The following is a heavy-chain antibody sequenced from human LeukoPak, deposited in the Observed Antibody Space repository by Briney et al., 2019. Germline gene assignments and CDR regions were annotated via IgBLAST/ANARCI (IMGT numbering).Heavy chain of an antibody. CDR2: IYSGGST. CDR3: AGGGGSSGWRPPTYFDY. J-gene: IGHJ4*02. V-gene: IGHV3-53*01. Sequence: PGGPLRLSCAASGFTFSSYGMSWVRQAPGKGLEWVSVIYSGGSTYYADSVKGRFTISRDNSKNTLYLQMNSLRAEDTAVYYCAGGGGSSGWRPPTYFDYWGQGTLVTVSS. D-gene: IGHD6-19*01. CDR1: GFTFSSYG.